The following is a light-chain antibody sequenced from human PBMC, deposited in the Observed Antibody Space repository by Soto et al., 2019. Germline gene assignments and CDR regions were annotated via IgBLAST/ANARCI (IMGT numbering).Light chain of an antibody. CDR3: QQRSNWPSGYT. V-gene: IGKV3-11*01. Sequence: EIVLTQSPATLSLSPGERATLSCRASQSVSSYLAWYQQKPGQAPRLLIYDASNRATGIPARFSGSGSGTDCTLTISSLEPEDFAVYYCQQRSNWPSGYTFGQGTKLEIK. CDR1: QSVSSY. CDR2: DAS. J-gene: IGKJ2*01.